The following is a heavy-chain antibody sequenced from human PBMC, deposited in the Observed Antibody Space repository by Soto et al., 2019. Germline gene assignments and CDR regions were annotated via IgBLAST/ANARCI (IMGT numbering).Heavy chain of an antibody. V-gene: IGHV4-59*01. CDR1: GDSISNYY. J-gene: IGHJ4*02. Sequence: SETLSLTCTVSGDSISNYYWSWIRQPPGKRLEWIGYIYYTGSTTYNPSLESRVTMSVDTSKNQFSLKLNSVNAADTAVYYCAKYRRTEEEGYTLDYWGRGTLVTVSS. CDR2: IYYTGST. CDR3: AKYRRTEEEGYTLDY. D-gene: IGHD6-13*01.